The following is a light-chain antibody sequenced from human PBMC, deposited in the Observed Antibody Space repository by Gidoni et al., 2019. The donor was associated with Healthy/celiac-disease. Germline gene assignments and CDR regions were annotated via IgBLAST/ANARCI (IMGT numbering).Light chain of an antibody. J-gene: IGKJ4*01. CDR2: DAS. CDR3: QQRCSSPLT. V-gene: IGKV1-39*01. Sequence: DIQMTQSPSSLSASVGDRVTITCRASQSLSSYLTWYQQKPGQAPRLLIYDASSWPTGIPARFSGSGSGTDFTLTISSLEPEDFAVYYCQQRCSSPLTFGGGTKVEIK. CDR1: QSLSSY.